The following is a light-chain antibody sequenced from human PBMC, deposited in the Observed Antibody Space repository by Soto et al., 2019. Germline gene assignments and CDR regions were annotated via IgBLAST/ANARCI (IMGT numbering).Light chain of an antibody. V-gene: IGLV1-40*01. CDR2: GNT. J-gene: IGLJ3*02. Sequence: QSVLTQPPSVSGAPGQRVTISCTGRSSNIGAGYDVHWYQQLPGTAPKLLIYGNTNRPSGVPDRFSGSHSGTSASLAITGLQAEDEADYYRQSYDSSLSGRVFGGGTKLTVL. CDR1: SSNIGAGYD. CDR3: QSYDSSLSGRV.